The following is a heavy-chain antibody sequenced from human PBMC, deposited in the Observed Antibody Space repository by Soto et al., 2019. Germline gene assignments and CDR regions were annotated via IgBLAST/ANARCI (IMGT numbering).Heavy chain of an antibody. CDR1: GYTFTSYD. D-gene: IGHD2-21*01. CDR3: ALDCGGDCYDAFDI. V-gene: IGHV1-8*01. Sequence: ASVKVSCKASGYTFTSYDINWVRQATGQGLEWMGWMNPNSGNTGYAQKFQGRVTMTRNTSIRTAYMELSSLRSEDTAVYYCALDCGGDCYDAFDIWGQGTMVTVSS. CDR2: MNPNSGNT. J-gene: IGHJ3*02.